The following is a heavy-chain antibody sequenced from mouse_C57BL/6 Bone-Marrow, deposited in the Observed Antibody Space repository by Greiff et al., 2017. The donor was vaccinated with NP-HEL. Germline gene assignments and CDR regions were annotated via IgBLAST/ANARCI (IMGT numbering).Heavy chain of an antibody. CDR2: IYPRSGNT. D-gene: IGHD2-4*01. CDR3: ARGVYYDYPWFAY. J-gene: IGHJ3*01. CDR1: GYTFTSYG. Sequence: VMLVESGAELARPGASVKLSCKASGYTFTSYGISWVKQRTGQGLEWIGEIYPRSGNTYYNEKFKGKATLTADKSSSTAYMELRSLTSEDSAVYFCARGVYYDYPWFAYWGQGTLVTVSA. V-gene: IGHV1-81*01.